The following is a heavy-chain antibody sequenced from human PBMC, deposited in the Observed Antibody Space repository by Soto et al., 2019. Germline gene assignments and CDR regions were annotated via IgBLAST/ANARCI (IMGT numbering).Heavy chain of an antibody. CDR2: ISSSSSTI. CDR1: GFTFSSYS. J-gene: IGHJ3*02. CDR3: ARGRFLEWSPVEEAQEGDAFDI. V-gene: IGHV3-48*02. Sequence: GGSLRLSCAASGFTFSSYSMNWVRQAPGKGLEWVSYISSSSSTIYYADSVKGRFTISRDNAKNSLYLQMNSLRDEDTAVYYCARGRFLEWSPVEEAQEGDAFDIWGQGTMVTVSS. D-gene: IGHD3-3*01.